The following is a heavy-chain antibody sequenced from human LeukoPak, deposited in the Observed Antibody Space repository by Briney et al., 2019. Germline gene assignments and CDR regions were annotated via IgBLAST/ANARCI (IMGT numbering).Heavy chain of an antibody. V-gene: IGHV5-10-1*01. CDR1: GYSFTSYW. J-gene: IGHJ3*02. CDR3: ARRRPYVWGGQGDAFDI. Sequence: GESLKISCKGSGYSFTSYWISWVRQMPGKGLEWMGRIDPSDSYTNYSPSFQGHVTISADKSISTAYLQWSSLKASDTAMYYCARRRPYVWGGQGDAFDIWGQGTMVTVSS. D-gene: IGHD3-16*01. CDR2: IDPSDSYT.